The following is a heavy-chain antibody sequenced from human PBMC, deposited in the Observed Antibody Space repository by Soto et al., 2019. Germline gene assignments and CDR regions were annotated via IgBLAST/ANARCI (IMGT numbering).Heavy chain of an antibody. V-gene: IGHV3-30*18. CDR2: ISYDGSNK. CDR3: AKDWYYYDSSGYWGVDY. CDR1: GFTFSSYG. J-gene: IGHJ4*02. D-gene: IGHD3-22*01. Sequence: GSLRLSCAASGFTFSSYGMHWVRQAPGKGLEWVAVISYDGSNKYYADSVKGRFTISRDNSKNTLYLQMNSLRAEDTAVYYCAKDWYYYDSSGYWGVDYWGQGTLVTVSS.